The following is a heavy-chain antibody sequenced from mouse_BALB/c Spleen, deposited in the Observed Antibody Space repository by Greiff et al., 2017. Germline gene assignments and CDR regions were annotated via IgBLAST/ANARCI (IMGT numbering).Heavy chain of an antibody. CDR1: GYSITSDYA. CDR3: ARWLLRLGAMDY. Sequence: EVKVEESGPGLVKPSQSLSLTCTVTGYSITSDYAWNWIRQFPGNKLEWMGYISYSGSTSYNPSLKSRISITRDTSKNQFFLQLNSVTTEDTATYYCARWLLRLGAMDYWGQGTSVTVSS. CDR2: ISYSGST. V-gene: IGHV3-2*02. D-gene: IGHD2-3*01. J-gene: IGHJ4*01.